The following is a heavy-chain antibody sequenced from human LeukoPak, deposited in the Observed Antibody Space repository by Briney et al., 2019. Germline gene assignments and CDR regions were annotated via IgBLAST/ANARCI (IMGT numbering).Heavy chain of an antibody. V-gene: IGHV3-7*01. J-gene: IGHJ3*02. CDR2: INHDGSKT. CDR3: GRDTSPSSRGVYFGAFDM. D-gene: IGHD3-10*01. Sequence: PGGSLRLSCATSAFTFRSDWMTWVRQAPGKGLEWVANINHDGSKTHYVDSVKGRFTISRDNTENSLFLQLNSLSAEDKAMYYWGRDTSPSSRGVYFGAFDMWGQGTMVTVSS. CDR1: AFTFRSDW.